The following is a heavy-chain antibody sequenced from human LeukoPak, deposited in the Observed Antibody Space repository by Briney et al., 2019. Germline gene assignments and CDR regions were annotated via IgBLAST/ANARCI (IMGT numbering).Heavy chain of an antibody. CDR2: IKPDGTTK. CDR1: GFPFSSYS. CDR3: TRSIPYGTTWYGRSDY. V-gene: IGHV3-7*03. J-gene: IGHJ4*02. D-gene: IGHD6-13*01. Sequence: GGSLRLSCAASGFPFSSYSMTWVRQAPGKGLEWVANIKPDGTTKFYVDSVKGRFTISRDNALNSLYLQMNSLRAEDTAIYYCTRSIPYGTTWYGRSDYWGQGTLVTVSS.